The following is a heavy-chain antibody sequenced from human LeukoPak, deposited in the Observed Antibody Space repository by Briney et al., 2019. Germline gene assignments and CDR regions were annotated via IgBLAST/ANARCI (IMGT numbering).Heavy chain of an antibody. CDR3: ARTRYSGSQIDY. Sequence: EASVKVSCKASGYTFTGYYMHWVRQAPGQGLEWMGRINPNSGGTNYAQKFQGRVTMTRDTSISTAYMELSRLRSDDTAVYYCARTRYSGSQIDYWGQGTLVTVSS. CDR2: INPNSGGT. D-gene: IGHD1-26*01. J-gene: IGHJ4*02. CDR1: GYTFTGYY. V-gene: IGHV1-2*06.